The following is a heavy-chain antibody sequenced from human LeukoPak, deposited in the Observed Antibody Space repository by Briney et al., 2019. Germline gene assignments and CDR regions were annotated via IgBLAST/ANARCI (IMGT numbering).Heavy chain of an antibody. CDR3: ARDGYSSGWYYFDY. J-gene: IGHJ4*02. D-gene: IGHD6-19*01. Sequence: GGSLRLSCAASGFTVSSNYMSWVRQAPGKGLEWVSAIYRSGSTFYADSVKGRFTISRDNSKNTLFLQMNNVRVEDTAMYYCARDGYSSGWYYFDYWGQGTLVTVSS. V-gene: IGHV3-53*01. CDR1: GFTVSSNY. CDR2: IYRSGST.